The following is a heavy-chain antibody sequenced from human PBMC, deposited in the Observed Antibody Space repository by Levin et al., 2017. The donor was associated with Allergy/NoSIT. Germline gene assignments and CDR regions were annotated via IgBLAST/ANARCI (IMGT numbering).Heavy chain of an antibody. J-gene: IGHJ6*02. Sequence: GGSLRLSCAASGFTFSSYAMHWVRQAPGKGLEWVAVISYDGSNKYYADSVKGRFTISRDNSKNTLYLQMNSLRAEDTAVYYCARAGGSSWYYYYYGMDVWGQGTTVTVSS. CDR2: ISYDGSNK. CDR1: GFTFSSYA. CDR3: ARAGGSSWYYYYYGMDV. V-gene: IGHV3-30*04. D-gene: IGHD6-13*01.